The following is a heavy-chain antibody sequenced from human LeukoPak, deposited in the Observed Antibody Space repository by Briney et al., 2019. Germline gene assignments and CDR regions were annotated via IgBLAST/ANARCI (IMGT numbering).Heavy chain of an antibody. D-gene: IGHD1-26*01. Sequence: ASVKVSCKASGFTFTNYGLSWVRQAPGQGLEWMGWISGYNGNTKYAQNIQDRVTMTTDTSTSTAYMELRSLESDDTAVYYCARDGEVGATLHLYYYMDVWGKGTPVTVSS. V-gene: IGHV1-18*01. CDR1: GFTFTNYG. J-gene: IGHJ6*03. CDR3: ARDGEVGATLHLYYYMDV. CDR2: ISGYNGNT.